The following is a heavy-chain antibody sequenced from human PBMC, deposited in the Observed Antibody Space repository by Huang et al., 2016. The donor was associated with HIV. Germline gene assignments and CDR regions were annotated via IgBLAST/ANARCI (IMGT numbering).Heavy chain of an antibody. CDR1: GFTFSNAW. V-gene: IGHV3-15*01. D-gene: IGHD4-17*01. Sequence: EVQLVESGGGLVKPGGSLRLSCAASGFTFSNAWMSWVRQAPGKGLEWVGRMNSKTDGGTTDYAAPVKGRFTISREDSKNTLYLQMNTLKTEDTAVYYCTTDRDYGDYVADAFDIWGQGTMVTVSS. J-gene: IGHJ3*02. CDR2: MNSKTDGGTT. CDR3: TTDRDYGDYVADAFDI.